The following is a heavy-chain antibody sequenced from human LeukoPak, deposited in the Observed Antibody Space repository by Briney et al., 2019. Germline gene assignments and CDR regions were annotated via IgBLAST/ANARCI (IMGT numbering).Heavy chain of an antibody. CDR2: INHSGGT. Sequence: SETLSLTCAVYGGSFTNYYWSWIRQAPGKGLEWIGEINHSGGTNYNPSLKSRVTISLDTSKNQFSLKLSSVTAADTAVYYCARGARGSYSYWGQGTLVTVSS. CDR3: ARGARGSYSY. V-gene: IGHV4-34*01. J-gene: IGHJ4*02. CDR1: GGSFTNYY. D-gene: IGHD1-26*01.